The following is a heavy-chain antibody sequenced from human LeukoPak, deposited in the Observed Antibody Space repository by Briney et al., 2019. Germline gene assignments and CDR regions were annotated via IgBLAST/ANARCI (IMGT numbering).Heavy chain of an antibody. CDR2: IYYSGSS. D-gene: IGHD3-10*01. CDR3: ARLYYGSGSYSNNFDY. Sequence: SETLSLTCSVSGGSISSSSSYWGWIRQPPGKGLEWIGSIYYSGSSFDNPALKSRVTISVDTSKNQFSLKLSSVTAADTAVYYCARLYYGSGSYSNNFDYWGQGALVTVSS. V-gene: IGHV4-39*01. J-gene: IGHJ4*02. CDR1: GGSISSSSSY.